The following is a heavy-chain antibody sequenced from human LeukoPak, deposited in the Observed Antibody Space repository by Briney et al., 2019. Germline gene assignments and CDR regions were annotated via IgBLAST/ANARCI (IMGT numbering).Heavy chain of an antibody. Sequence: GGSLRLSCAASRFTFINAWMNWVRQAPGKGLEWVGRIKSKADGETTDYAAPVKGRFTISRDDSNNMVYLQMSSLKVEDTAVYYCAIDEPNYAPYDFDYWGRGTLVTVSS. CDR2: IKSKADGETT. D-gene: IGHD4/OR15-4a*01. J-gene: IGHJ4*02. CDR1: RFTFINAW. CDR3: AIDEPNYAPYDFDY. V-gene: IGHV3-15*01.